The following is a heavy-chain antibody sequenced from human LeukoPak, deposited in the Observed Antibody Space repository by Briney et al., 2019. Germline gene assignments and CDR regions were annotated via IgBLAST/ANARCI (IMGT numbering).Heavy chain of an antibody. V-gene: IGHV4-59*01. CDR3: ARGGYTTGGYWYLDL. Sequence: KPSETLSLTCTVSGGSISTYYRSWIRQPPGKGLQWIGYIYYRGSTNYNPSLKSRVTISVDTSKNQFSLKATSVTAADTAVYYCARGGYTTGGYWYLDLWGRGTLVTVSS. D-gene: IGHD4-17*01. CDR2: IYYRGST. CDR1: GGSISTYY. J-gene: IGHJ2*01.